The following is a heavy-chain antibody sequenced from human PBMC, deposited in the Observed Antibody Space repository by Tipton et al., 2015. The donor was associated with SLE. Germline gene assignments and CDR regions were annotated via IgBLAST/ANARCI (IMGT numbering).Heavy chain of an antibody. CDR3: TRDPYYYDSSGSPYSY. Sequence: TLSLTCTVSNYSLSSGYYWGWIRQPPGKGLEGIGSIHHSGGTYSNPSLKSRVTISVDTSKNQFSLKLNSVTAADTAVYYCTRDPYYYDSSGSPYSYWGQGTLVTVSS. CDR2: IHHSGGT. D-gene: IGHD3-22*01. J-gene: IGHJ4*02. CDR1: NYSLSSGYY. V-gene: IGHV4-38-2*02.